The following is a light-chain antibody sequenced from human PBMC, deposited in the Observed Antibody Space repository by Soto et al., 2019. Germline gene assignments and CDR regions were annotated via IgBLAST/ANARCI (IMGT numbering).Light chain of an antibody. CDR2: AAS. Sequence: DIQMTQSPSSLSASIGDRVTITCGAGQSISSYLNWYQQKPGKAPKLLIYAASSLQSGVPSRFSGSGSGTDFTLTVSSLQPEDFEPYYCQQSYSNPRTFGQGTKVDIK. CDR1: QSISSY. V-gene: IGKV1-39*01. CDR3: QQSYSNPRT. J-gene: IGKJ1*01.